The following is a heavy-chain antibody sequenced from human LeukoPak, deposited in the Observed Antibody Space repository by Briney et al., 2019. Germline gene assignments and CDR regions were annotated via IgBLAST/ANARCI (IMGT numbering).Heavy chain of an antibody. V-gene: IGHV3-30-3*01. CDR2: ISYDGSNK. CDR1: GFTFSSYA. CDR3: ARDPKWPPGY. J-gene: IGHJ4*02. Sequence: GGSLRLSCAASGFTFSSYAMHWVRQAPGKGLEWVAVISYDGSNKYYADSVKGRFTISRDSSKNTLYLQMNSLRAEDTAVYYCARDPKWPPGYWGQGTLVTVSS. D-gene: IGHD2-8*01.